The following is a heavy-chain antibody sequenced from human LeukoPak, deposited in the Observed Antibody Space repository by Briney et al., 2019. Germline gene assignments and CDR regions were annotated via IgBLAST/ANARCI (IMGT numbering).Heavy chain of an antibody. CDR3: ATWRTAKTGFDY. CDR1: GGSISNNNYY. Sequence: PSETLSLTCTVSGGSISNNNYYWAWIRQPPGKGLECIGSVYYSGSPYYNPSLKSRVTISVDTSKNQFSLRLSSVTAADTAVYYCATWRTAKTGFDYWGQGTLVTVSS. J-gene: IGHJ4*02. D-gene: IGHD1-1*01. CDR2: VYYSGSP. V-gene: IGHV4-39*01.